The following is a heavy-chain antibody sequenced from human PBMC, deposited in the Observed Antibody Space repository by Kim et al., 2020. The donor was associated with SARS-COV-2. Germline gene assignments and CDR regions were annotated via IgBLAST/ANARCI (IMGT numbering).Heavy chain of an antibody. J-gene: IGHJ4*02. V-gene: IGHV6-1*01. CDR3: ARERVAAAGRVFDY. D-gene: IGHD6-13*01. Sequence: SQTLSLTCAISGDSVSSTSAVWNWIRQSPSRGLEWLGRTYYRSKWSNDYAVSVKSQITINPDTSKNQFSLQLNSVTPEDTAVYYCARERVAAAGRVFDYWGQGTLVTVSS. CDR1: GDSVSSTSAV. CDR2: TYYRSKWSN.